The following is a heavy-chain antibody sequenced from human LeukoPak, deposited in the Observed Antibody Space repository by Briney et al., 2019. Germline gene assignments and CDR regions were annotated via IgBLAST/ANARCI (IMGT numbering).Heavy chain of an antibody. CDR3: ARFGVPAAIWIVDRRKKYYFDY. D-gene: IGHD2-2*02. CDR1: GGSFSGYY. Sequence: PSETLSLTCAVYGGSFSGYYWSWIRQPPGKGLEWIGEINHSGSTNYNPSLKSRVTISVDTSKNQFSLKLSSVTAADTAVYYCARFGVPAAIWIVDRRKKYYFDYWGQGTLVTVSS. CDR2: INHSGST. J-gene: IGHJ4*02. V-gene: IGHV4-34*01.